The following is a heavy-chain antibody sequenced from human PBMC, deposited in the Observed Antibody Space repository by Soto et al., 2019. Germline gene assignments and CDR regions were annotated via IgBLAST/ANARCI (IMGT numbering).Heavy chain of an antibody. CDR1: AFTLKNHA. Sequence: GGSLRLSCAASAFTLKNHALRWVRQAPGKGLEWVSSISASGDTTFYVDSVKGRFTVSRDNSKNTLYLQMNSLRAEDTAVYFCAKVGWVKSMASFDYWGLGTLVTVSS. CDR3: AKVGWVKSMASFDY. D-gene: IGHD5-12*01. CDR2: ISASGDTT. J-gene: IGHJ4*02. V-gene: IGHV3-23*01.